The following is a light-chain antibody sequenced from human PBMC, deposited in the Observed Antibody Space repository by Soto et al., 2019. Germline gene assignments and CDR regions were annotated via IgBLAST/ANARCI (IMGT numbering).Light chain of an antibody. V-gene: IGLV4-69*01. J-gene: IGLJ1*01. CDR2: LNSDGSH. CDR3: QTWGTGIQV. Sequence: QLVLTQSPSASASLGASVKLTCTLSSGHSSYAIAWHQQQPEKGPRYLMKLNSDGSHSKGDGIPDRFSGSSSGAERYLTSSSLQSEDEADYYCQTWGTGIQVFGTGTQLTVL. CDR1: SGHSSYA.